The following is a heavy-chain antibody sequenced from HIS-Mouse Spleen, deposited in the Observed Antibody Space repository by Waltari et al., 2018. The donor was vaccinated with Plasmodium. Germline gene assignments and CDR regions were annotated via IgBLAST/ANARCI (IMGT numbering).Heavy chain of an antibody. CDR3: ARLVVVASKDSY. Sequence: QVQLQQWGAGLFKPSETLSLPCAVYGGSFSGYYWSWIRQPPGKGLGWIGEINHSGSTNYNPSLKSRVTISVDTSKNQFSLKLSSVTAADTAVYYCARLVVVASKDSYWGQGTLVTVSS. CDR2: INHSGST. J-gene: IGHJ4*02. D-gene: IGHD2-15*01. CDR1: GGSFSGYY. V-gene: IGHV4-34*01.